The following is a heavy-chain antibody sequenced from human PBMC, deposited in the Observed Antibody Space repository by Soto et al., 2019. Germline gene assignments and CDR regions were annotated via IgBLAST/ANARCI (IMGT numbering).Heavy chain of an antibody. CDR3: AKDHLYAAKGYFDY. CDR2: ISYDGSNK. CDR1: GFTFSSYG. J-gene: IGHJ4*02. V-gene: IGHV3-30*18. D-gene: IGHD2-15*01. Sequence: QVQLVESGGGVVQPGRSLRLSCAASGFTFSSYGMHWVSQAPGKGLEWVAVISYDGSNKYYADSVKGRFTISRDNSKNTLYLQMNSLRAEDTAVYYCAKDHLYAAKGYFDYWGQGTLVTVSS.